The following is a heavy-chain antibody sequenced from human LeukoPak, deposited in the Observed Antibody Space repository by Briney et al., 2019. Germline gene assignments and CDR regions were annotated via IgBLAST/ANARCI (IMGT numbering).Heavy chain of an antibody. CDR1: GFTFSSYV. V-gene: IGHV3-23*01. J-gene: IGHJ6*02. D-gene: IGHD3-22*01. Sequence: GGSLRLSCAASGFTFSSYVMNWVRQALGKGLEWVSGISDSGGSTYYADSVKGRFTISRDNSKNTLYLQMNSLRAEDTAVYYCAKDPGRGSGYYYYYYGMDVWGQGTTVTVSS. CDR2: ISDSGGST. CDR3: AKDPGRGSGYYYYYYGMDV.